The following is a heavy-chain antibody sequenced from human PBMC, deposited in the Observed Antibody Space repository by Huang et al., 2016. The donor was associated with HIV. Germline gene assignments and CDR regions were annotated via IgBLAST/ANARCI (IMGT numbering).Heavy chain of an antibody. J-gene: IGHJ4*02. CDR2: IRFDGGKK. CDR3: ATDLGGYSFDY. D-gene: IGHD2-21*02. Sequence: QEQLVESGGGVVQPGGSLRLSCATSGFSFSHYGMHWVRQAPGKGLGWVAFIRFDGGKKHYADSAKGRFTISRDNSKKMLFLEMNSLRGDDTAFYYCATDLGGYSFDYWGQGALVSVSS. CDR1: GFSFSHYG. V-gene: IGHV3-30*02.